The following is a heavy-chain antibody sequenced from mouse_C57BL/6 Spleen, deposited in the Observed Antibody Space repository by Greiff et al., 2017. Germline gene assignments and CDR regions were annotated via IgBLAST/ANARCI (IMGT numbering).Heavy chain of an antibody. Sequence: VQLQQSGPELVKPGASVKISCKASGYAFSSSWMNWVKQRPGKGLEWIGRIYPGDGATNYNGKFKGKATLTADKSSSTAYMQLSSLTSEDSAVYFCARTRLGGYYYAMDYWGQGTSVTVSS. CDR1: GYAFSSSW. D-gene: IGHD2-4*01. CDR2: IYPGDGAT. V-gene: IGHV1-82*01. CDR3: ARTRLGGYYYAMDY. J-gene: IGHJ4*01.